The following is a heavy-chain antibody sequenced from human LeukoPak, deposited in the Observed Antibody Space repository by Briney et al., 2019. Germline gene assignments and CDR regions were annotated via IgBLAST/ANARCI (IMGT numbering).Heavy chain of an antibody. Sequence: GASVKVSCKASGYTFTSYYMHWVRQAPGQGLEWMGIINPTGGSTGYAQKFQGRVTMTRDMSTSTDYMELSSLRSEDTAIYYCARDYSVGDNAWWFDPWGQGTLVTVSS. CDR2: INPTGGST. D-gene: IGHD1-26*01. CDR3: ARDYSVGDNAWWFDP. V-gene: IGHV1-46*01. J-gene: IGHJ5*02. CDR1: GYTFTSYY.